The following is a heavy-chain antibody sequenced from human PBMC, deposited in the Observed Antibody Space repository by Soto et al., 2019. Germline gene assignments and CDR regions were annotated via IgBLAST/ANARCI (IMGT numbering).Heavy chain of an antibody. CDR2: IIPILGIA. J-gene: IGHJ5*02. CDR3: ARHSYYYDGGGPSEFDP. D-gene: IGHD3-22*01. CDR1: GGTFSSYT. V-gene: IGHV1-69*02. Sequence: QVQLVQSGAEVKKPGSSVKVSCKASGGTFSSYTISWVRQAPGQGLEWMGRIIPILGIANYAQKFQGRVTITADKPPRTADMERSSLRSEDTAVYYCARHSYYYDGGGPSEFDPWGQGTLVTVSS.